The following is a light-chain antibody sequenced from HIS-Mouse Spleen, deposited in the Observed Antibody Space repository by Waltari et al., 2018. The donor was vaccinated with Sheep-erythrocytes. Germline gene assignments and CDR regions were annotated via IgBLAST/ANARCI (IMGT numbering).Light chain of an antibody. CDR2: QDS. Sequence: SYELTQPPSVSVPPGQTASIPCSGDKLGDKYACWYQQKPGQSPVLVSYQDSKRPSGIPERFSGSNSGNTATLTISGTQAMDEADYYCQAWDSSTAVFGGGTKLTVL. CDR1: KLGDKY. CDR3: QAWDSSTAV. V-gene: IGLV3-1*01. J-gene: IGLJ2*01.